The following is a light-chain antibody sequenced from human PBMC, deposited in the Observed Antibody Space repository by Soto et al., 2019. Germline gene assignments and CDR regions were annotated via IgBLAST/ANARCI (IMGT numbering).Light chain of an antibody. Sequence: EIVMTQSPATLSVSPGERATLSCRASQSVSAGYLAWYQQRPGQAPRLLIYVASNRAPGIPDRFSGSGSGTDFTLTISRLEPEDSAVYYCQQYGGSPTFGQGTKLEIK. J-gene: IGKJ1*01. CDR3: QQYGGSPT. V-gene: IGKV3-20*01. CDR1: QSVSAGY. CDR2: VAS.